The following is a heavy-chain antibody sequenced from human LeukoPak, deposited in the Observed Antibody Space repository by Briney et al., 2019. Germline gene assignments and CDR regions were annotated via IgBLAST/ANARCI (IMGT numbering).Heavy chain of an antibody. D-gene: IGHD1-26*01. CDR1: RFTFTNYW. CDR3: AKSGGFFDT. Sequence: GGSLRLSCAVSRFTFTNYWMTWVRQAPGKGLEWVANINQDETEKFYVDSVVGRFTISRDNGKNFLYLQMNSLRAEDTAVYYCAKSGGFFDTWGQGTLVTVSS. J-gene: IGHJ5*02. CDR2: INQDETEK. V-gene: IGHV3-7*01.